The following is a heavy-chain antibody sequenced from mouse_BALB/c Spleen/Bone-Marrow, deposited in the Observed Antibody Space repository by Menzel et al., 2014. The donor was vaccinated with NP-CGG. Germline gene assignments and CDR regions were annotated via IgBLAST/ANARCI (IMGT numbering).Heavy chain of an antibody. CDR2: SRNKAKYYTT. V-gene: IGHV7-1*02. CDR3: ARDVGYGNYFVY. D-gene: IGHD2-10*02. CDR1: GFTFXDFY. Sequence: DVMQVESGGGLVQPGDSLRLSCATSGFTFXDFYMDWVRQPPGKRLEWIAASRNKAKYYTTEYSASVKGRFIVSRDTSQSVLYLQMNALRAEDTAIYYCARDVGYGNYFVYWGQGTLVTVSA. J-gene: IGHJ3*01.